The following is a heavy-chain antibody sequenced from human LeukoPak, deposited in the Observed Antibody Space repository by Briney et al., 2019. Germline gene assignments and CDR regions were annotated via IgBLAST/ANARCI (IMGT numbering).Heavy chain of an antibody. CDR1: GGSFSGYY. J-gene: IGHJ3*02. Sequence: TSETLSLTCAVYGGSFSGYYWSWIRQPPGKGLEWIGSIYHSGSAYYNPSLKSRVTISVDTSKNQFSLKLSSVTAADTAVYYCAREGGFSYAFDIWGQGTTVTVSS. D-gene: IGHD2/OR15-2a*01. CDR3: AREGGFSYAFDI. CDR2: IYHSGSA. V-gene: IGHV4-34*01.